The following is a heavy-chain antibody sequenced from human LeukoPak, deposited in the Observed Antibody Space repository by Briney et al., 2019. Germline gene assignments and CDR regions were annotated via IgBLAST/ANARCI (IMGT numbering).Heavy chain of an antibody. Sequence: ASVKVSCKASGYTFTSYGISWVRQAPGQGLEWMGWISAYNGNTNYAQKLQGRVTMTTDTSTSTAYMELRSLRSDDTAVYYCARDPPTFRGYFDWLSPRNAFDIWGQGTMVTVSS. J-gene: IGHJ3*02. V-gene: IGHV1-18*01. CDR2: ISAYNGNT. CDR1: GYTFTSYG. CDR3: ARDPPTFRGYFDWLSPRNAFDI. D-gene: IGHD3-9*01.